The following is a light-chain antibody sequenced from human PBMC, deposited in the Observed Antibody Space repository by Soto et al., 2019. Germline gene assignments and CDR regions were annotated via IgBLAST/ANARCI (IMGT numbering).Light chain of an antibody. Sequence: QSALTQPPSASGSPGQSVTISCTGISSDVGGYGYVSWFQQHPGKAPKLIIYQVTKRPSGVPDRFSGSKSGNTASLTVSGLQAEDEADYYCCSYVGSYSWVFGGGTKLTVL. CDR3: CSYVGSYSWV. CDR1: SSDVGGYGY. J-gene: IGLJ3*02. V-gene: IGLV2-8*01. CDR2: QVT.